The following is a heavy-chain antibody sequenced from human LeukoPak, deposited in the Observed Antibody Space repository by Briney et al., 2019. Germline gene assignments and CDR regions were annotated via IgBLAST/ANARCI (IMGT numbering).Heavy chain of an antibody. V-gene: IGHV3-23*01. CDR3: AKPTSGSGSFLIDF. CDR2: ISGSGGST. CDR1: GFTFSSYA. J-gene: IGHJ4*02. Sequence: PGGSLRLSCAASGFTFSSYAMSWVRQAPGKGLEWVSAISGSGGSTYYADSVKGRFTISRDNSKNTLYLQMNSLRAEDTAVYYCAKPTSGSGSFLIDFWGQGVLVTVSS. D-gene: IGHD1-26*01.